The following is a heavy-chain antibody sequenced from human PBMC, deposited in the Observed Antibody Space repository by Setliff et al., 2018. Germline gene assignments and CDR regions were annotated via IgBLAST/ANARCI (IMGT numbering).Heavy chain of an antibody. J-gene: IGHJ4*02. CDR2: IFHSGST. V-gene: IGHV4-38-2*02. Sequence: ETLSLTCGVSGYSISSGHFWGWIRQPPGKGLEWLGNIFHSGSTYYNPTLKGRVTMSLDTSTNQFSLNLNSVTAADTAVYYCAKERYFDWFFENWGQGTLVTVSS. CDR1: GYSISSGHF. D-gene: IGHD3-9*01. CDR3: AKERYFDWFFEN.